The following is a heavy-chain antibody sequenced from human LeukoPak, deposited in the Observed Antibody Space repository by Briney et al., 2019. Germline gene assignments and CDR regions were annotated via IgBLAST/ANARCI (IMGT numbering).Heavy chain of an antibody. Sequence: GASVKVSCKASGGTFSSYAISWVRQAPGQGLEWMGGIIPIFGTANYAQKFQGRVTMTRDTSTSTVYMELSSLRSEDTAVYYCANIAGGGYYTEWGQGTLVTVSS. CDR1: GGTFSSYA. CDR2: IIPIFGTA. D-gene: IGHD3-3*01. V-gene: IGHV1-69*05. CDR3: ANIAGGGYYTE. J-gene: IGHJ4*02.